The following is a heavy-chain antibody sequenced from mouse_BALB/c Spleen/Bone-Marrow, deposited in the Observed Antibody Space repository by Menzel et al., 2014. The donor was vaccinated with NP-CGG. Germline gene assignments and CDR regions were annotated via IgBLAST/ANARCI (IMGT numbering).Heavy chain of an antibody. CDR1: GFTFSSFG. D-gene: IGHD4-1*01. CDR3: ARGGNWDDFDV. V-gene: IGHV5-17*02. J-gene: IGHJ1*01. CDR2: ISSGSTAI. Sequence: EVNVVESGGGLVQPGGSRKLSCAASGFTFSSFGMHWVRQAPEKGLKWVAYISSGSTAICYADTVKGRFTISRDNPKNTLFLQMTSLRSEDTAMYYCARGGNWDDFDVWGAGTTVTVSS.